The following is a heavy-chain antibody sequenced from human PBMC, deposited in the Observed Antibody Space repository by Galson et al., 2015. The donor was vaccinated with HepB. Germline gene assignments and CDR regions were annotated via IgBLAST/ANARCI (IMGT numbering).Heavy chain of an antibody. D-gene: IGHD6-19*01. CDR1: GGTFSSYA. Sequence: SVKVSCKASGGTFSSYAISWVRQAPGQGLEWMGGIIPVFDTGNYAQKFQGRVTITADESTSTAYMELSSLRSEDTAVYYCARGGKQWLVRGYYGMDVWGQGTTVTVPS. CDR2: IIPVFDTG. V-gene: IGHV1-69*13. J-gene: IGHJ6*02. CDR3: ARGGKQWLVRGYYGMDV.